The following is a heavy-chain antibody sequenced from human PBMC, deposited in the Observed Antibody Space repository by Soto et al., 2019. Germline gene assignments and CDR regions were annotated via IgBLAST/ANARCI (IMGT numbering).Heavy chain of an antibody. D-gene: IGHD2-2*01. V-gene: IGHV3-53*04. CDR1: GFTVSSNY. Sequence: GGSLRLSCAASGFTVSSNYMSWVRQAPGKGLEWVSVIYSGGSTYYADSVKGRFTISRHNSKNTLYLQMNSQRAEDTAVYYCARDRLGYCSSTSCYPYYYYMDVWGKGTTVTVSS. CDR3: ARDRLGYCSSTSCYPYYYYMDV. J-gene: IGHJ6*03. CDR2: IYSGGST.